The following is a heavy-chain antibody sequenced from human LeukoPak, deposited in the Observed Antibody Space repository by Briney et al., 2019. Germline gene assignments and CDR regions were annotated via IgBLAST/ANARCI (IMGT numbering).Heavy chain of an antibody. CDR2: ISGSGGST. V-gene: IGHV3-23*01. J-gene: IGHJ3*02. D-gene: IGHD2/OR15-2a*01. Sequence: QAGGSLRLSCAASGFTFSSYAMSWVRQAPGKGLEWVSAISGSGGSTYYADSVKGRFTISRDNSKNTLYLQMNSLRAEDTAVYCCAKDLLVSDAFDIWGQGTMVTVSS. CDR3: AKDLLVSDAFDI. CDR1: GFTFSSYA.